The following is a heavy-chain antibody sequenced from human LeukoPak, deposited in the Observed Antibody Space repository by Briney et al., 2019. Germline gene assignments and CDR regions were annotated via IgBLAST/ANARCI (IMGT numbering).Heavy chain of an antibody. D-gene: IGHD6-13*01. CDR1: GGSISSYY. CDR2: IYYSGST. J-gene: IGHJ4*02. CDR3: ARWYSSSWYGEYFDY. Sequence: PSETLSLTCTVSGGSISSYYWSWIRQPPGKGRDWIGYIYYSGSTNYNPSLKSRVTISVDTSKNQFSLKLSSVTAADTAVYYCARWYSSSWYGEYFDYWGQGTLVTVSS. V-gene: IGHV4-59*01.